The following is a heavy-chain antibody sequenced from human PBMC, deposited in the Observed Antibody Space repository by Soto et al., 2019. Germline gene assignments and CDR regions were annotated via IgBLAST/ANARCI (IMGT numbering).Heavy chain of an antibody. J-gene: IGHJ3*02. CDR2: IYPGDSDT. Sequence: GESLKISCXGSGYSFTSYWIGWVRQMPGKGLEWMGIIYPGDSDTRYSPSFQGQVTISADKSISTAYLQWSSLKASDTAMYYCAIKSIAARGAFDIWGQGTMVTVSS. CDR1: GYSFTSYW. D-gene: IGHD6-6*01. CDR3: AIKSIAARGAFDI. V-gene: IGHV5-51*01.